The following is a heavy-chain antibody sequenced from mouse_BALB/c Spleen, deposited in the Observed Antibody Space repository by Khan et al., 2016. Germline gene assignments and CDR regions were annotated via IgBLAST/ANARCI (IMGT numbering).Heavy chain of an antibody. J-gene: IGHJ4*01. D-gene: IGHD2-14*01. CDR2: IDPANGNT. CDR1: GFNIKDTY. V-gene: IGHV14-3*02. CDR3: ARSYRSLYYAMDY. Sequence: VQLQQSGAELVKPGASVKLSCTASGFNIKDTYMHWVKQRPEQGLEWIGRIDPANGNTKYDPKFQGKATITADTSSNTAYLQLNSLTSEDTAVYYCARSYRSLYYAMDYWGQGTSVTVSS.